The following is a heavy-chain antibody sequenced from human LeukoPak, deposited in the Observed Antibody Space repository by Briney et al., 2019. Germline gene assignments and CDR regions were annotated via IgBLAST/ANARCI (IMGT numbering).Heavy chain of an antibody. CDR1: GGSISSYY. J-gene: IGHJ5*02. V-gene: IGHV4-59*01. CDR2: IYYSGST. D-gene: IGHD2-2*01. CDR3: ARELDCSSTSCYGFDP. Sequence: SETLSLTCTVSGGSISSYYWSWIRQPPGKGLEWIGYIYYSGSTNYNPSLKSRVTISVDTSKNQFSLKLSSVTAADTAVYYCARELDCSSTSCYGFDPWGQGTLVTVSS.